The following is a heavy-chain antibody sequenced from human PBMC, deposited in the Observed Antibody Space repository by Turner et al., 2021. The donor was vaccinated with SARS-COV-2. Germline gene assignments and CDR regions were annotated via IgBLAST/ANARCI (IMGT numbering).Heavy chain of an antibody. CDR3: ARVFPFASDCSGGSCYVLSGYYGMDV. Sequence: QVQLVQSGAEVKKPGSSVKVSCKASGGTFSSYAISWVRQAPGQGLECMGRIIPILGIANYASKFQGRVTITADKSTSTAYMELSSLRSEDTAVYYCARVFPFASDCSGGSCYVLSGYYGMDVWGQGTTVTVSS. D-gene: IGHD2-15*01. V-gene: IGHV1-69*04. CDR2: IIPILGIA. J-gene: IGHJ6*02. CDR1: GGTFSSYA.